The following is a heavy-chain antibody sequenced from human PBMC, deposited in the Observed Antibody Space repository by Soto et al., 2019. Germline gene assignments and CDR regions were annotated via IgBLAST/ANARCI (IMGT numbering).Heavy chain of an antibody. CDR2: ISAYNGNT. V-gene: IGHV1-18*01. CDR1: GYTFTSYG. CDR3: ARDRFLEWSFLDY. Sequence: ASVKVSCKASGYTFTSYGISWVRQAPGQGLEWMGWISAYNGNTNYAQKLQGRVTITRDTSASTAYMELSGLRSEDTAVYYCARDRFLEWSFLDYWGQGTLVTVSS. J-gene: IGHJ4*02. D-gene: IGHD3-3*01.